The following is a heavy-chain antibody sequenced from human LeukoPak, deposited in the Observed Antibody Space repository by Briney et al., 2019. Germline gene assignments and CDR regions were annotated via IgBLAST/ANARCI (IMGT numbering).Heavy chain of an antibody. CDR3: ARDDSSGWYGGNYFDY. D-gene: IGHD6-19*01. CDR1: GYTFTSYG. Sequence: ASVTVSCTASGYTFTSYGISWVRQAPGQGLEWMGWISAYNGNTNYAQKLQGRVTMTTDTSTSTAYMELRSLRSDDTAVYYYARDDSSGWYGGNYFDYWGQGTLVTVSS. CDR2: ISAYNGNT. V-gene: IGHV1-18*01. J-gene: IGHJ4*02.